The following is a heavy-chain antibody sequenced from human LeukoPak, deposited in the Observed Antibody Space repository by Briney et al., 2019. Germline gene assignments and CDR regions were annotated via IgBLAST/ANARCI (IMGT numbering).Heavy chain of an antibody. V-gene: IGHV1-69*01. CDR3: ARDGYYDSSGYYPYYFDY. CDR2: IIPIFGTA. CDR1: GGTFSSYA. J-gene: IGHJ4*02. D-gene: IGHD3-22*01. Sequence: GSSVKVSCKASGGTFSSYAISRVRQAPGQGLEWMGGIIPIFGTANYAQKFQGRVTITADESTSTAYMELSSLRSEDTAVYYCARDGYYDSSGYYPYYFDYWGQGTLVTVSS.